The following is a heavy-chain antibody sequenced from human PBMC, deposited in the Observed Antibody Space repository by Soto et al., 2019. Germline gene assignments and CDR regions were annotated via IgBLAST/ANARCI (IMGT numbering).Heavy chain of an antibody. J-gene: IGHJ4*02. Sequence: SETLSLTCTVSGGSISSGVYYWSWIRQHPGKGLEWIGYIYYSGSTYYNPSLKSRVTISVDTSKNQFSLKLSSVTAADTAVYYCARNGLRQYPPFDYWGQGTLVTVPQ. CDR3: ARNGLRQYPPFDY. CDR1: GGSISSGVYY. D-gene: IGHD4-17*01. CDR2: IYYSGST. V-gene: IGHV4-31*03.